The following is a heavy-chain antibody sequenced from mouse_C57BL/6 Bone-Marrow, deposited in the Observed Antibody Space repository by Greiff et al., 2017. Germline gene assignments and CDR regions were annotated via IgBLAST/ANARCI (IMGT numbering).Heavy chain of an antibody. CDR1: GFSFNTYA. J-gene: IGHJ3*01. Sequence: EVQRVESGGGLVQPKGSLKLSCAASGFSFNTYALNWVRQAPGKGLEWVARIRSKSNNYATYYADSVKDRFTISRDDSESMLYLQMNNLKTEDTAMYYCVRPDWEWGSFAYWGQGTLVTVSA. CDR2: IRSKSNNYAT. V-gene: IGHV10-1*01. CDR3: VRPDWEWGSFAY. D-gene: IGHD4-1*01.